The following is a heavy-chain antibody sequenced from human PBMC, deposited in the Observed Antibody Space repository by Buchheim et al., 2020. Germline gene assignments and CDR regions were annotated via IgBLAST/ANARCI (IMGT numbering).Heavy chain of an antibody. CDR2: INPSGGST. CDR1: GYTFTSYY. CDR3: AREGGILTEYYYYGMDV. V-gene: IGHV1-46*03. J-gene: IGHJ6*02. D-gene: IGHD3-9*01. Sequence: QVQLVQSGAEVKKPGASVKVSCKASGYTFTSYYMHWVRQAPGQGLEWMGIINPSGGSTSYAQKFQGRVTMTRDTSTSTVYMELSSMRSEDTAVYYCAREGGILTEYYYYGMDVWGQGTT.